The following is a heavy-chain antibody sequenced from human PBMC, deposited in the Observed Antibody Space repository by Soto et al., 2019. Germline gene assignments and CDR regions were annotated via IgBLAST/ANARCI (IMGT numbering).Heavy chain of an antibody. J-gene: IGHJ4*02. V-gene: IGHV4-39*01. CDR3: ARHTPAISISDH. D-gene: IGHD2-15*01. CDR2: VSHSGHA. Sequence: SETLSLTCTVSGGSISSSSDYWGWIRRPPGKGLEWIGSVSHSGHAFYNPSLNSRLTISVDTSKNQFSLKLSSVTAADTAVYYCARHTPAISISDHWGQGTLVTVSS. CDR1: GGSISSSSDY.